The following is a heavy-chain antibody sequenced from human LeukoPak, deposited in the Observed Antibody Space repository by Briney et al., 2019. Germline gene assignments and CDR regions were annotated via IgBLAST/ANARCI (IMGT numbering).Heavy chain of an antibody. J-gene: IGHJ6*04. CDR1: GFTFRSYG. Sequence: PGRSLRPSCAASGFTFRSYGMHWVRQAPGKGLEWVAVIWYDGGSEYYADSAKGRFTISRDNSKNTLYLQMNSLRAEDTAVYYCAKGGREYQLLYLDVWGKGTTVTVSS. CDR2: IWYDGGSE. V-gene: IGHV3-33*06. D-gene: IGHD2-2*02. CDR3: AKGGREYQLLYLDV.